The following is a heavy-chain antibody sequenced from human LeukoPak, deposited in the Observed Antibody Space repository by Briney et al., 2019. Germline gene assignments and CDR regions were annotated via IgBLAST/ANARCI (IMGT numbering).Heavy chain of an antibody. V-gene: IGHV3-7*01. CDR3: ARSRSAGY. J-gene: IGHJ4*02. Sequence: GGSLRLSCAASGFTFSSYAMSWVRQAPGKGLEWVANIKRDGSEKYYVDSVKGRFTISRDNAKNSLYLQMDSLRAEDTAVYYCARSRSAGYWGQGTLVTVSS. CDR1: GFTFSSYA. CDR2: IKRDGSEK.